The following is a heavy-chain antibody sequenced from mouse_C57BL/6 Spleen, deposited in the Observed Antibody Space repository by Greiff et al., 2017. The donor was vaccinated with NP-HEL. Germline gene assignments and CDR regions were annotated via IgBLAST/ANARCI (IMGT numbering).Heavy chain of an antibody. D-gene: IGHD2-4*01. V-gene: IGHV1-55*01. Sequence: VQLQQPGAELVKPGASVKMSCKASGYTFTSYWITWVKQRPGQGLEWLGDIYPGSGSTNYNEKFKSKATLTVDTSSSTAYMQLSSLTSEDSAVYYCARKGVYYDYDGYFDVWGTGTTVTVSS. J-gene: IGHJ1*03. CDR3: ARKGVYYDYDGYFDV. CDR2: IYPGSGST. CDR1: GYTFTSYW.